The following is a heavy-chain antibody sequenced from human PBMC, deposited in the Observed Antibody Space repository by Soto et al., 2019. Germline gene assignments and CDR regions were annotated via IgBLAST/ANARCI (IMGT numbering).Heavy chain of an antibody. CDR3: ARHRRGVSTERYDY. V-gene: IGHV5-10-1*01. D-gene: IGHD1-1*01. CDR1: GYSFTSYW. J-gene: IGHJ4*02. Sequence: EVQLVQSGAEVKKPGEPLRISCKGSGYSFTSYWITWVRQMPGKGLEWMGRIDPSDSYTNYSPSFQGHVTISADKSLSTAYLQWSSLKASDTAIYYCARHRRGVSTERYDYWGQGTLVTVSS. CDR2: IDPSDSYT.